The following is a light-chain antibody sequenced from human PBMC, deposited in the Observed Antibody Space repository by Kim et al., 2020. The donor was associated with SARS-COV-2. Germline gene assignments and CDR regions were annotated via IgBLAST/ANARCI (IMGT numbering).Light chain of an antibody. CDR3: QVWDSGSWV. CDR2: KDS. V-gene: IGLV3-9*01. Sequence: SVVLGQTARLTCGGNNIQTLNVHWYRQKPGQAPVLVMSKDSKRPSGIPELFSGSNSGNTATLTISTAQADDEADYYCQVWDSGSWVFGGGTQLTVL. J-gene: IGLJ3*02. CDR1: NIQTLN.